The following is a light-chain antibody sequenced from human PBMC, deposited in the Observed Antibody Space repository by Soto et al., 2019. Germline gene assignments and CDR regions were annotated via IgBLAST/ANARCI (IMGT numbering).Light chain of an antibody. CDR3: QQYNSYSST. CDR2: DAS. Sequence: DIQMTQSPSTLSASVGDRVTITCRASQTISNWLAWYQQKPGKAPNLLIYDASSLESGVQSRFSGSGSWTEFTLTISSRQPDDFATYYCQQYNSYSSTFGQGTKVEIK. CDR1: QTISNW. V-gene: IGKV1-5*01. J-gene: IGKJ1*01.